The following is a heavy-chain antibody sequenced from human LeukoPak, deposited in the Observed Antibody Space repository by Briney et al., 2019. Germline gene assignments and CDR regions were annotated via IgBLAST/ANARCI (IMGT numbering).Heavy chain of an antibody. CDR1: GFTFSGSS. Sequence: GGSLRLSCAASGFTFSGSSMNWVRQAPGKGREWVSHIDSSSGTIYYADSVKGRFTISRDNAKNSLYLQMNSLRAEDTAVYYCATSNYYYDSSGPKGFFDYWGQGTLVAVSS. CDR3: ATSNYYYDSSGPKGFFDY. CDR2: IDSSSGTI. D-gene: IGHD3-22*01. J-gene: IGHJ4*02. V-gene: IGHV3-48*04.